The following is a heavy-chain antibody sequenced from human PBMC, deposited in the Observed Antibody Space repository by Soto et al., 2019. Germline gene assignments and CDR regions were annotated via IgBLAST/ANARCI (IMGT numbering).Heavy chain of an antibody. J-gene: IGHJ6*02. CDR1: GFTFSSYA. Sequence: CAASGFTFSSYAMSWVRQAPGKGLEWVSAISGSGGSTYYADSVKGRFTISRDNSKNTLYLQMNSLRAEDTAVYYCATAAAADYYYYGMDVWGQGTTVTAP. CDR3: ATAAAADYYYYGMDV. D-gene: IGHD6-13*01. CDR2: ISGSGGST. V-gene: IGHV3-23*01.